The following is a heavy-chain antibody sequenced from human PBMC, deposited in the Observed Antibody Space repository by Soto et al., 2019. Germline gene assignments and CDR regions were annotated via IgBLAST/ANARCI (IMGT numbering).Heavy chain of an antibody. J-gene: IGHJ4*02. CDR1: GFTFSSYG. V-gene: IGHV3-33*01. Sequence: GGSLRLSCAASGFTFSSYGMHWVRQAPGKGLEWVAVIWYDGSNKYYADSVKGRFTISRDNSKNTLYLQMNSLRAEDTAVYYCARDDTAMAGPFDYWGQGTLVTVSS. CDR3: ARDDTAMAGPFDY. CDR2: IWYDGSNK. D-gene: IGHD5-18*01.